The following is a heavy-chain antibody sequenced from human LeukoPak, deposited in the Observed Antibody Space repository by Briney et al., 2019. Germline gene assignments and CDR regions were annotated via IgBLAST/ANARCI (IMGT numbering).Heavy chain of an antibody. J-gene: IGHJ5*02. CDR1: GGSLSGYY. CDR2: IYYSGST. V-gene: IGHV4-59*01. CDR3: ARERFPHANWFDP. D-gene: IGHD3-10*01. Sequence: SETLSLTCAVYGGSLSGYYWSWIRQPPGKGLEWIGYIYYSGSTNYNPSLKSRVTISVDTSKNQFSLKLSSVTAADTAVYYCARERFPHANWFDPWGQGTLVTVSS.